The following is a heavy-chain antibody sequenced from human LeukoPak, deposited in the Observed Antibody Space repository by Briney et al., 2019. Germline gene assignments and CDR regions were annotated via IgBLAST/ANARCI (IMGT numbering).Heavy chain of an antibody. CDR2: IYHSGST. CDR1: GGSISSGGYY. V-gene: IGHV4-30-2*01. J-gene: IGHJ4*02. CDR3: ARVFNWGSLQT. Sequence: SQTLSLTCTVSGGSISSGGYYWSWLRQPPGKGLEWIGYIYHSGSTYYNPSLKSRVTISVDRSKNQFSLKLSSVTAADTAVYYCARVFNWGSLQTWGQGTLVTVSS. D-gene: IGHD7-27*01.